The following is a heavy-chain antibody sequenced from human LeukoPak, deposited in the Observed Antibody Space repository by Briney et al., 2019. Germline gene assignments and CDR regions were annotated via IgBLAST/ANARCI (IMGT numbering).Heavy chain of an antibody. J-gene: IGHJ6*02. CDR1: GFTFSNAW. CDR2: IKSKTDGGTT. Sequence: PGGSLRLACAASGFTFSNAWMSWVRQAPGKGLEWVGRIKSKTDGGTTHYAAPVKGRFTISRDDSINTLYLQMNSLKTEDTAVYYCTTLRFLGYYYGMDVWGQGTTVTVSS. CDR3: TTLRFLGYYYGMDV. V-gene: IGHV3-15*01. D-gene: IGHD3-3*01.